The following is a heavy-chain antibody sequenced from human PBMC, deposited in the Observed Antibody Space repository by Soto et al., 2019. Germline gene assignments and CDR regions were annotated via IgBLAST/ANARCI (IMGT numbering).Heavy chain of an antibody. V-gene: IGHV4-34*01. J-gene: IGHJ6*03. CDR1: GGSFSGYY. CDR3: ASGGSSAGKTQRKYYYYYYMDV. D-gene: IGHD6-6*01. CDR2: INHSGST. Sequence: SETLSLTCAVYGGSFSGYYWSWIRQPPGKGLEWIGEINHSGSTNYNPSLKSRVTISVDTSKNQFSLKLSSVTAADTAVYYCASGGSSAGKTQRKYYYYYYMDVWGKGTTVTVSS.